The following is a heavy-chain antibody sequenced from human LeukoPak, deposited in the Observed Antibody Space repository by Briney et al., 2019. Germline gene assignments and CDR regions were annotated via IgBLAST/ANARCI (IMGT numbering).Heavy chain of an antibody. CDR3: ARGQIRGLGGNLGD. Sequence: SETLSLTCTVSSYSISSGYYWNWIRQPPGKGLEWIGEINHSGSTNYNPSLKGRVTISVDTSKNQFSLKLTSVTAADTAVYYCARGQIRGLGGNLGDWGQGTLVTVSS. CDR1: SYSISSGYY. D-gene: IGHD3-16*01. CDR2: INHSGST. J-gene: IGHJ4*02. V-gene: IGHV4-38-2*02.